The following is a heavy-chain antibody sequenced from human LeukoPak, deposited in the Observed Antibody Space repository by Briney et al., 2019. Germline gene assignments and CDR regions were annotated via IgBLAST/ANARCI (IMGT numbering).Heavy chain of an antibody. V-gene: IGHV4-39*01. CDR2: IYYSGST. CDR3: ARHFVDTAMVYKGGRFDP. CDR1: GGSISSSSYY. D-gene: IGHD5-18*01. Sequence: PSETLSLTCTVSGGSISSSSYYWGWIRQPPGKGLEWIGSIYYSGSTYYNPSLKSRVTISVDTSKNQFSLKLSSVTAADTAVYYCARHFVDTAMVYKGGRFDPWGQGTLVTVSS. J-gene: IGHJ5*02.